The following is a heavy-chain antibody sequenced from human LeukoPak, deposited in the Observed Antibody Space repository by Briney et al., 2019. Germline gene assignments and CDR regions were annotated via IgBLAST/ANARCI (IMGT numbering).Heavy chain of an antibody. CDR3: ARQTRTANYGDYIDY. CDR1: GYSFTSYW. J-gene: IGHJ4*02. D-gene: IGHD4-17*01. CDR2: IYPGDSDT. Sequence: LGESLKISCKGSGYSFTSYWIGWVRQMPGKGLEWMGIIYPGDSDTRYSPSFQGQVTISADKSISTAYLQWSSLKASDTAMYYCARQTRTANYGDYIDYWGQGTLVTVSS. V-gene: IGHV5-51*01.